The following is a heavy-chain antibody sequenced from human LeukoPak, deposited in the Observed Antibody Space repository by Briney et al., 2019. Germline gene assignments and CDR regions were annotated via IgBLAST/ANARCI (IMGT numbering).Heavy chain of an antibody. V-gene: IGHV3-53*01. Sequence: GGSLRLSCAASGFTVSSNYMSWVRQAPGKGLEWVSVIYSGGSTYYADSVKGRFTISRDNSKNTLYLQMNSLRAEDTAVYYCARYCSSTSCYGSIWFDPWGQGTLVTVPS. CDR2: IYSGGST. CDR1: GFTVSSNY. CDR3: ARYCSSTSCYGSIWFDP. J-gene: IGHJ5*02. D-gene: IGHD2-2*01.